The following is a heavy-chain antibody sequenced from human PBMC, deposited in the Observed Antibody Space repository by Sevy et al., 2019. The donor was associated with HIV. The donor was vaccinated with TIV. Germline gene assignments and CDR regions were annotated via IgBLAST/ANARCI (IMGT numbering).Heavy chain of an antibody. CDR1: GFTFSSYW. D-gene: IGHD3-10*02. Sequence: GGSLRLSCAASGFTFSSYWMSWVRQAPGKGLEWLVTINLDRSETFYVDSVKGRFTISRHNPRKSVYLQMTSLSAEDTAVYYCARLFSCSADYWGQGTLVTVSS. J-gene: IGHJ4*02. V-gene: IGHV3-7*01. CDR2: INLDRSET. CDR3: ARLFSCSADY.